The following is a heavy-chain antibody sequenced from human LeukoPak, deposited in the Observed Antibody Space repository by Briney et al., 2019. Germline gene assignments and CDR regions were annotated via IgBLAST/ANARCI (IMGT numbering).Heavy chain of an antibody. CDR2: FYYSGST. CDR3: ARLNYDSGGYYGVPNWFDP. D-gene: IGHD3-22*01. V-gene: IGHV4-39*01. CDR1: GGSISSTNYY. J-gene: IGHJ5*02. Sequence: PSETLPLTCTVSGGSISSTNYYWGCIRQPPGKGLEWIGSFYYSGSTYYNPSLKSRVTISVDRSMNQFYLRMSSVTAADTAVYYCARLNYDSGGYYGVPNWFDPWGPGTLVTVSS.